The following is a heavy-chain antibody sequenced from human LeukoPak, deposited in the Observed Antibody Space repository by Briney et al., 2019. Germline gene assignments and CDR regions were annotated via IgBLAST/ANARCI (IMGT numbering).Heavy chain of an antibody. Sequence: GGSLRLSCAASGFTFSSYGMHWVRRAPGKGLEWVAVISYDGSNKYYADSVKGRFTISRDNSKNTLYLQMNSLRAEDTAVYYCAKGGSSTRTYYFDYWGQGTLVTVSS. CDR1: GFTFSSYG. V-gene: IGHV3-30*18. CDR2: ISYDGSNK. D-gene: IGHD2-2*01. J-gene: IGHJ4*02. CDR3: AKGGSSTRTYYFDY.